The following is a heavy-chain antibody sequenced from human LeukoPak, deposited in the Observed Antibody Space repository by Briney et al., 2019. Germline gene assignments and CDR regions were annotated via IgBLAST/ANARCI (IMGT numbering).Heavy chain of an antibody. CDR2: MNPNSGNT. V-gene: IGHV1-8*01. CDR1: GYTLTSYD. Sequence: GASVKVSCKASGYTLTSYDINWVRQATGQGLEWMGWMNPNSGNTGYAQKFQGRVTMTRNTSISTAYMELSSLRSEDTAVYYCARVGYYDSSGYYSPQKAFDYWGQGTLVTVSS. CDR3: ARVGYYDSSGYYSPQKAFDY. D-gene: IGHD3-22*01. J-gene: IGHJ4*02.